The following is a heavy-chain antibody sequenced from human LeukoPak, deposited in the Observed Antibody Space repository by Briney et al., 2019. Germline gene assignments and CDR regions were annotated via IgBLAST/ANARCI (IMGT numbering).Heavy chain of an antibody. Sequence: PGGSLRLSCAASGFIFSSYAMSWVRQAPGKGLEWIGSIYYSGSTYYNPSLKSRVTISVDTSKNQFSLKLSSVTAADTAVYYCARVVPYYYYMDVWGKGTTVTVSS. J-gene: IGHJ6*03. CDR3: ARVVPYYYYMDV. V-gene: IGHV4-39*01. D-gene: IGHD2-15*01. CDR2: IYYSGST. CDR1: GFIFSSYA.